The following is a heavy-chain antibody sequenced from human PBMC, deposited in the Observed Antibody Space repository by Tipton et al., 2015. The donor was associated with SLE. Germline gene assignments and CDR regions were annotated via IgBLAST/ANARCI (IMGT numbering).Heavy chain of an antibody. J-gene: IGHJ4*02. CDR1: GGSISSSSYY. CDR3: ARQAFSSSWWPVDFEY. D-gene: IGHD6-13*01. Sequence: TLSLTCTVSGGSISSSSYYWGWIRQPPGKGLEWIGSIYYSGSTYYNPSLKSRVTISVDTSKNQFSLKLSSVTAADTAVYYCARQAFSSSWWPVDFEYWGQGTLVTVSS. CDR2: IYYSGST. V-gene: IGHV4-39*01.